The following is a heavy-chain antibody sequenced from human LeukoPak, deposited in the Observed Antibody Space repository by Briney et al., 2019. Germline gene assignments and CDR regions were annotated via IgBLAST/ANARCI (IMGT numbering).Heavy chain of an antibody. V-gene: IGHV1-69*06. D-gene: IGHD2-21*02. J-gene: IGHJ4*02. CDR2: IIPIFGAA. Sequence: ASVKVSCKASGGTFSSYAISWVRQAPGQGLEWMGGIIPIFGAANYAQKFQGRVTITADKSTSTAYMELSSLRSEDTAVYYCAREGVWCGGDCYTDYWGQGTLVTVSS. CDR1: GGTFSSYA. CDR3: AREGVWCGGDCYTDY.